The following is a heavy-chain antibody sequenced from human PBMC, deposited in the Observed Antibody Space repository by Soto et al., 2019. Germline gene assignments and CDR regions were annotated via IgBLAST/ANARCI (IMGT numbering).Heavy chain of an antibody. CDR3: ARHGGRFFEY. V-gene: IGHV4-4*02. D-gene: IGHD2-15*01. J-gene: IGHJ4*02. CDR2: ISQSGTA. CDR1: GDSFSSGYW. Sequence: QVQLQESGPGLVKPSETLSLTCAVSGDSFSSGYWWSWVRQPTGKGLQWIGQISQSGTANYNPSLESRDTMSVDKYKNQFSLIITSVTAADTSVYYCARHGGRFFEYWGQGILVTVSS.